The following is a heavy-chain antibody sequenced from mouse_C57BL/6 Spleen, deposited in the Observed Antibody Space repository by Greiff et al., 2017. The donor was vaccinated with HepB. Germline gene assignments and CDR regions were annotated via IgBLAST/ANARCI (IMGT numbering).Heavy chain of an antibody. CDR2: SYPRDGST. D-gene: IGHD2-4*01. V-gene: IGHV1-85*01. Sequence: VQLQQSGPELVKPGASVKLSCKASGYTFTSYDINWVKQRPGQGLEWIGWSYPRDGSTKYNEKFKGKATLTVDTSSSTAYMELHSLTSEDSAVYFCARDYDYDERDYYAMDYWGQGTSVTVSS. J-gene: IGHJ4*01. CDR1: GYTFTSYD. CDR3: ARDYDYDERDYYAMDY.